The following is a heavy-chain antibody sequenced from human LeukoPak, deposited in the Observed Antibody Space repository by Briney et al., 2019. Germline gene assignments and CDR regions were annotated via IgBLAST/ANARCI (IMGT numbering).Heavy chain of an antibody. CDR3: VRGRRAARLPYFDY. D-gene: IGHD6-6*01. J-gene: IGHJ4*02. CDR1: GYTFTGYY. CDR2: INPNSGGT. Sequence: GASVKVSCKASGYTFTGYYMHWVRQAPGQGLEWMGWINPNSGGTNYAQKFQGRVTMTRDTSISTAYMELSRLRSDDTAVYYCVRGRRAARLPYFDYWGQGTLVTVSS. V-gene: IGHV1-2*02.